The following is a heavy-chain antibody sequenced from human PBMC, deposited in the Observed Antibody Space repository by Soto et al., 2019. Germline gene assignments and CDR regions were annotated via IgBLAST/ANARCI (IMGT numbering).Heavy chain of an antibody. D-gene: IGHD3-22*01. J-gene: IGHJ2*01. CDR3: AKFPKYYYDSSGYWYFDL. CDR2: ISGSGGST. Sequence: GGSLRLSCAASGFTFSSYAMSWVRQAPGKGLEWVSAISGSGGSTYYADSVKGRFTISRDNSKNMLYLQMNSLRAEDTAVYYCAKFPKYYYDSSGYWYFDLWGRGTLVTVSS. V-gene: IGHV3-23*01. CDR1: GFTFSSYA.